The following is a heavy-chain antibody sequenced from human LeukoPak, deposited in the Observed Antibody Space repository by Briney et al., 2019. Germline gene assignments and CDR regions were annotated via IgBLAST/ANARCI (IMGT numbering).Heavy chain of an antibody. Sequence: GGSLRLSCAASGFTVSSNYMSWVRQAPGKGLEWVSVIYNGGSTYYADSVKGRFTISRDNSKNTLYLQMSSLRAEDTAVYYCAKRASSGHTLDYWGQGNLVTVSS. CDR2: IYNGGST. CDR3: AKRASSGHTLDY. J-gene: IGHJ4*02. CDR1: GFTVSSNY. V-gene: IGHV3-53*01. D-gene: IGHD3-22*01.